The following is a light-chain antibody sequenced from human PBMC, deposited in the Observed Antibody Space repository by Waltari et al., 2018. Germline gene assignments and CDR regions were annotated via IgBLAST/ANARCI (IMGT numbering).Light chain of an antibody. CDR3: MQARQPPYT. Sequence: DIVMTQSPLSLPVTPGEPASISCSPSQSLLHGDGRNFLDWYLQKPGQSPQLLIYMGSNRASGVPDRFSGSGSGTYFTLKISRVEAEDVGVYYCMQARQPPYTFGGGTKVEIK. CDR1: QSLLHGDGRNF. J-gene: IGKJ4*01. CDR2: MGS. V-gene: IGKV2-28*01.